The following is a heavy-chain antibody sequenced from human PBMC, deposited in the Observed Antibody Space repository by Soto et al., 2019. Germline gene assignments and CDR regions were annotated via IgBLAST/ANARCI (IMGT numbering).Heavy chain of an antibody. D-gene: IGHD1-7*01. V-gene: IGHV4-59*08. J-gene: IGHJ4*02. Sequence: PSETLSLTCTVSGGSISSYYWSWIRQPPGKGLEWIGYIYYSGSTNYNPSLKSRVTISVDTSKNQFSLKLSSVTAADTAVYYCARSKRYNWNYGIDYWGQGTLVTVSS. CDR1: GGSISSYY. CDR3: ARSKRYNWNYGIDY. CDR2: IYYSGST.